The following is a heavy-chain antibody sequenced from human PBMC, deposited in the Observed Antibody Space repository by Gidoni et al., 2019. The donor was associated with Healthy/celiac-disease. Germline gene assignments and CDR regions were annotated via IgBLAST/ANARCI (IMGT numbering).Heavy chain of an antibody. CDR3: ARQFSSSGDAFDI. V-gene: IGHV4-59*08. J-gene: IGHJ3*02. CDR2: IYYSGST. Sequence: QVQLQESGPGLVKPSETLSLTCTVPGGSISSYYWSWIRQPPGKGLEWIGYIYYSGSTNYNPSLKSRVTISVDTSKNQFSLKLSSVTAADTAVYYCARQFSSSGDAFDIWGQGTMVTVSS. D-gene: IGHD6-13*01. CDR1: GGSISSYY.